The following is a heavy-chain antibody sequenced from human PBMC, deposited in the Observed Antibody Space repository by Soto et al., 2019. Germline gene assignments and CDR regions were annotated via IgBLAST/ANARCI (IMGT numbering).Heavy chain of an antibody. CDR3: ARDSWGVDY. CDR2: ISYDGSNN. CDR1: GFTFSAYA. Sequence: GGSLRLSWAASGFTFSAYAMHWVRQAPGKGLEWLAMISYDGSNNYFADSVKGRFTISRDNSKNTLYLQMNSLRAEDTAVYYCARDSWGVDYWGQGTLVTVS. D-gene: IGHD3-16*01. J-gene: IGHJ4*02. V-gene: IGHV3-30-3*01.